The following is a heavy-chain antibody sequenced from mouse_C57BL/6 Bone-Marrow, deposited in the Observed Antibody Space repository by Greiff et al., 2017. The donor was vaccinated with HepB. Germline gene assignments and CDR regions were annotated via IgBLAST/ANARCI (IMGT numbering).Heavy chain of an antibody. CDR1: GYTFTSYW. CDR2: IHPNSGNT. CDR3: ATFYYDSLYFDY. V-gene: IGHV1-64*01. J-gene: IGHJ2*01. D-gene: IGHD2-4*01. Sequence: QVQLQQSGAELVKPGASVKLSCKASGYTFTSYWMHWVKQRPGQGLEWIGMIHPNSGNTYYNEKFKGKATLTADKSSSTAYMELRSLTSEDSAVYFCATFYYDSLYFDYWGQGTTLTVSS.